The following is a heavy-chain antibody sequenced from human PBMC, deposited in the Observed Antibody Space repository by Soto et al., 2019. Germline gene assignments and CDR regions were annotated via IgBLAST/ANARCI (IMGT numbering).Heavy chain of an antibody. CDR1: GGSINSSYW. CDR2: ISHGGST. J-gene: IGHJ4*02. CDR3: GGELGGFQALDY. Sequence: QVQLQESGPGLVKPSETLSLTCVVSGGSINSSYWWNWVRQPPGKGLEWIGEISHGGSTNFNPSLRVRAPLPVDKPKNHLPRRLDPLTAGETALYYWGGELGGFQALDYWGREPWSPSPQ. V-gene: IGHV4-4*02.